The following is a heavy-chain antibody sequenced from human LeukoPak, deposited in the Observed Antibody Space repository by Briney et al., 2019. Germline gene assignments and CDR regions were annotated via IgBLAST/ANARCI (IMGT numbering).Heavy chain of an antibody. CDR1: GFTFSSYA. J-gene: IGHJ4*02. D-gene: IGHD3-22*01. CDR2: ISGSGGST. Sequence: PGGSLRLSCAASGFTFSSYAMSWVRQAPGKGLEWVSAISGSGGSTYYADSVKGRFTISRDNSKNTLYLQMNSLRAEDTAVYYCAKVPPYYYDSSGYLLDYWGQGTLVTVSS. V-gene: IGHV3-23*01. CDR3: AKVPPYYYDSSGYLLDY.